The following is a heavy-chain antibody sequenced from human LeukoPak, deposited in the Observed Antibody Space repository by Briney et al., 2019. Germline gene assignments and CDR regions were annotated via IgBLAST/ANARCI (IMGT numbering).Heavy chain of an antibody. J-gene: IGHJ1*01. Sequence: GGSLRLSCAASGFTFSSYGMHWVRQAPGKGLEWVAVIWYEGSNKYYADSVKGRFTISRDNSKNTLYLQMNSLRAEDTALYYCARDHCSSPSCCLLQHWGQGTLVTVSS. V-gene: IGHV3-33*01. CDR2: IWYEGSNK. D-gene: IGHD2-2*01. CDR1: GFTFSSYG. CDR3: ARDHCSSPSCCLLQH.